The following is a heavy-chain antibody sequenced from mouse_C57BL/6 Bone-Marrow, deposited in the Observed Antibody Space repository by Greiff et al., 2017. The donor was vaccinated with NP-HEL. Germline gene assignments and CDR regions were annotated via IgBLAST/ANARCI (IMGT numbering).Heavy chain of an antibody. J-gene: IGHJ2*01. D-gene: IGHD1-1*01. Sequence: EVQLQQSGPVLVKPGASVKMSCKASGYTFTDYYMNWVKQSHGKSLEWIGVINPYNGGTSYNQKFKGKATLTVDKSSSTAYMELNSLTSEDSAVYYCARSITTVEYWRKGTTLTVSS. V-gene: IGHV1-19*01. CDR3: ARSITTVEY. CDR1: GYTFTDYY. CDR2: INPYNGGT.